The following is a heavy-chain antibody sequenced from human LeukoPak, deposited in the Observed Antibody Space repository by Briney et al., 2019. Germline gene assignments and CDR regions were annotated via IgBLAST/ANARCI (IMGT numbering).Heavy chain of an antibody. D-gene: IGHD3-3*01. J-gene: IGHJ1*01. V-gene: IGHV1-69*04. CDR3: AQENNFWSGYYIEYFQH. CDR1: GGTFSSYA. Sequence: SVKVSCKASGGTFSSYAISWVRQAPGQGLEWMGRIIPILGIANYAQKFQGRVTITADKSTSTAYMELSSLRSEDTAIYYCAQENNFWSGYYIEYFQHWGQGTLVTVSS. CDR2: IIPILGIA.